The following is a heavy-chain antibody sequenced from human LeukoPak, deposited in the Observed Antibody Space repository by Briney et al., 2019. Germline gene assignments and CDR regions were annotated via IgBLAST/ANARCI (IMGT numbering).Heavy chain of an antibody. V-gene: IGHV3-7*01. CDR1: GFTFSSYW. Sequence: GGSLRLSCAASGFTFSSYWMSWVRQAPGKGLEWVANIKQDGSEKYYVDSVKGRFTISRDNSKNTLYLQMNSLRAEDTAVYYCARAPLYCSGGSCYAGYFDYWGQGTLVTVSS. CDR2: IKQDGSEK. CDR3: ARAPLYCSGGSCYAGYFDY. J-gene: IGHJ4*02. D-gene: IGHD2-15*01.